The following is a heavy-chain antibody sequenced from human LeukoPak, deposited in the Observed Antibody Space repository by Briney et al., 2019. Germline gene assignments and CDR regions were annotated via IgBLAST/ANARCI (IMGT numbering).Heavy chain of an antibody. CDR1: EFTFSSYW. J-gene: IGHJ4*02. V-gene: IGHV3-74*01. Sequence: PGGSLRLSCAASEFTFSSYWMHWVRQAPGKGLVWVSRINVDGISTTYADSVRGRFTISGDNAKNTLFLQMNSLRAEDTVVYYCARGGYYFDHWGQGTLVTVSS. CDR2: INVDGIST. CDR3: ARGGYYFDH.